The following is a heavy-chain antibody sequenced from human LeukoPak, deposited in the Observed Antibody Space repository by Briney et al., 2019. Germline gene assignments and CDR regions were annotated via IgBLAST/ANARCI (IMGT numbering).Heavy chain of an antibody. V-gene: IGHV3-9*01. CDR2: ISWNSGSI. CDR3: AKDIRTGDQPDAFDI. D-gene: IGHD7-27*01. CDR1: GFTFDDYA. Sequence: GGSLRLSCAASGFTFDDYAMHWVRQAPGKGLEWVSGISWNSGSIGYADSVKGRFTISRGNAKNSLYLQMNSLRAEDTALYYCAKDIRTGDQPDAFDIWGQGTMVTVSS. J-gene: IGHJ3*02.